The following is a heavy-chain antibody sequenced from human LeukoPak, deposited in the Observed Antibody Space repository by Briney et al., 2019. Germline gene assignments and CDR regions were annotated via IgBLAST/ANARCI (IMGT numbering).Heavy chain of an antibody. CDR3: ATGYYDSSGYYSYHP. J-gene: IGHJ5*02. Sequence: ASVKVSCKVSGYTLTELSMHWVRQAPGKGLEWMGGFDPEDGVTIYAQRFQGRVTMTEDTSTDTAYMELSSLRSEDTAVYYCATGYYDSSGYYSYHPWGQGTLVTVSS. D-gene: IGHD3-22*01. V-gene: IGHV1-24*01. CDR1: GYTLTELS. CDR2: FDPEDGVT.